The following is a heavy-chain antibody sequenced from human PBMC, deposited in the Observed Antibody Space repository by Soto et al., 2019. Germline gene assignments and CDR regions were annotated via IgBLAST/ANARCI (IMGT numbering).Heavy chain of an antibody. Sequence: EVQLVESGGGLVKPGGSLRLSCAASGFTFSSYSINWVRQAPGKGLEWVSSISSSSSYIYYADSVKGRFTISRDNAKNSLYLQMNSLRAEDTAVYYCARDCRHSYGHDYWGQGTLVTVSS. V-gene: IGHV3-21*01. CDR2: ISSSSSYI. D-gene: IGHD5-18*01. CDR1: GFTFSSYS. J-gene: IGHJ4*02. CDR3: ARDCRHSYGHDY.